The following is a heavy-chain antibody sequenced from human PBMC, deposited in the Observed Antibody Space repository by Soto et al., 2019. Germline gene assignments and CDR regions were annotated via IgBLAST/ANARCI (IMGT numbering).Heavy chain of an antibody. D-gene: IGHD2-15*01. V-gene: IGHV3-53*04. CDR2: IYSGGST. CDR3: ARDLCRGGSCYFDY. CDR1: GFTVSSNY. J-gene: IGHJ4*02. Sequence: GGSLRLSCAASGFTVSSNYMSWVRQAPGKGLEWVSVIYSGGSTYYSDSVKGRVTISSHNSKNTLYLQMNSLRAEDAAVYFCARDLCRGGSCYFDYWGQGTLVTVSS.